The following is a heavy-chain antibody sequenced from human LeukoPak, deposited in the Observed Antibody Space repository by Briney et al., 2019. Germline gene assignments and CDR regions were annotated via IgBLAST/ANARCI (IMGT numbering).Heavy chain of an antibody. CDR3: ALAYCGGDCYPMGYGMDV. J-gene: IGHJ6*02. V-gene: IGHV3-30*03. CDR1: GFTFSSYG. CDR2: ISYDGSNK. D-gene: IGHD2-21*02. Sequence: GGSLRLSCAASGFTFSSYGMHWVHQAPGKGLEWVAVISYDGSNKYYADSVKGRFTISRDNSKNTLYLQMNSLRAEDTAVYYCALAYCGGDCYPMGYGMDVWGQGTTVTVSS.